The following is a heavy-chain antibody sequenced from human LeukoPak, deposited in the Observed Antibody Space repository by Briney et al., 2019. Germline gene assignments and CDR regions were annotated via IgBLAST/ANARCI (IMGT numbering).Heavy chain of an antibody. D-gene: IGHD5-12*01. CDR1: GGSISSYY. CDR3: ARLNAVWLPCLH. V-gene: IGHV4-59*01. CDR2: IYYNGST. Sequence: SETLSLTCTVSGGSISSYYWSWIRQPPGKGLEWIGYIYYNGSTNYNPSLKSRVTISVDTSKNQFSLKLTSVSAADTAVHYCARLNAVWLPCLHWGQGTLVTVSS. J-gene: IGHJ4*02.